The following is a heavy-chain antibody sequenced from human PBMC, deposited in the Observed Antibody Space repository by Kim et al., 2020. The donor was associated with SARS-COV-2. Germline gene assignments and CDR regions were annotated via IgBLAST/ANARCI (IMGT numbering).Heavy chain of an antibody. CDR2: IKSKTDGGTT. CDR3: TTGRRAWATWFDP. CDR1: GFTFSNAW. D-gene: IGHD7-27*01. Sequence: GGSLRLSCAASGFTFSNAWMSWVRQAPGKGLEWVGRIKSKTDGGTTDYAAPVKGRFTISRDDSKNTLYLQMNSLKTEDTAVYYCTTGRRAWATWFDPWGQGTLVTVSS. J-gene: IGHJ5*02. V-gene: IGHV3-15*01.